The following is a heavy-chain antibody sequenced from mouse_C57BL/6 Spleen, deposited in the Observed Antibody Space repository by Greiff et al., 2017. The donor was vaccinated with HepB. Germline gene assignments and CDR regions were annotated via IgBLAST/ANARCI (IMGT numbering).Heavy chain of an antibody. J-gene: IGHJ1*03. CDR1: GFTFSDYG. V-gene: IGHV5-17*01. Sequence: EVQLVESGGGLVKPGGSLKLSCAASGFTFSDYGMHWVRQAPEKGLEWVAYISSGSSTIYYADTVKGRFTISRDNAKNTLFLQMTSLRSEDTAMYYCARRADYGSSYGYWYFDVWGTGTTVTVSS. CDR2: ISSGSSTI. D-gene: IGHD1-1*01. CDR3: ARRADYGSSYGYWYFDV.